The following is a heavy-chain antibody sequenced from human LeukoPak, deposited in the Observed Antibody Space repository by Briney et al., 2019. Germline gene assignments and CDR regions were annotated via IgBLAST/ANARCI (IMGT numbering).Heavy chain of an antibody. V-gene: IGHV3-23*01. J-gene: IGHJ4*02. CDR2: ISRSGEST. CDR3: AKDYAVGSIDY. Sequence: GGSLRLSCAASGFTFSGFAMSWIRQAPGKGLEWVSSISRSGESTFYADSVRGRFTISRDNSKDTVSLQMESLRAEDTALYYCAKDYAVGSIDYWGQGTLVTVSS. D-gene: IGHD3-16*01. CDR1: GFTFSGFA.